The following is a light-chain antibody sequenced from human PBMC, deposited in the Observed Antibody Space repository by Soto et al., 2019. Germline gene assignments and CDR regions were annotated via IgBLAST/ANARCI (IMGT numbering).Light chain of an antibody. V-gene: IGLV6-57*03. CDR3: QSYDSSNYVV. Sequence: NFMLTQPHSVSESPGKTVTISCTRSSGSIASNYVRWYQQRPGSAPTTVIYEDNQRPSGVPDRFSGSIDSSSNSASLTISGLKTEDEADYYCQSYDSSNYVVFGGGTQLTVL. CDR1: SGSIASNY. CDR2: EDN. J-gene: IGLJ2*01.